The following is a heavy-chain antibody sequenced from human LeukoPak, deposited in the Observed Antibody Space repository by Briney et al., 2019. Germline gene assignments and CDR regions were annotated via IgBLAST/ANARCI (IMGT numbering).Heavy chain of an antibody. CDR1: GYTFNQYG. J-gene: IGHJ6*03. Sequence: ASVKVSCRASGYTFNQYGITWVRQAPGQELEWMGWISAYNGNTNYAQKLQGRVIMTTDTSTSTAYMELRSLRSDDTAVYYCARRGLSDFYYYYMDVWGKGTTVTVSS. CDR2: ISAYNGNT. D-gene: IGHD4-17*01. CDR3: ARRGLSDFYYYYMDV. V-gene: IGHV1-18*01.